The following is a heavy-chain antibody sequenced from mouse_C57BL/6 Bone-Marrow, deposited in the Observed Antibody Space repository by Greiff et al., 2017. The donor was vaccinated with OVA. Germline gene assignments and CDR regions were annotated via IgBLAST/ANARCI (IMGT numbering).Heavy chain of an antibody. CDR3: ARMGLRREAY. CDR1: GFSLTSYG. D-gene: IGHD2-2*01. J-gene: IGHJ3*01. V-gene: IGHV2-2*01. Sequence: VQLQQSGPGLVQPSQSLSITCTVSGFSLTSYGVHWVRQSPGKGLEWLGVIWSGGSADYNAAFISRLSISKDNSKSQVFFKMNSLQADDTATYYCARMGLRREAYWGQGTLVTVSA. CDR2: IWSGGSA.